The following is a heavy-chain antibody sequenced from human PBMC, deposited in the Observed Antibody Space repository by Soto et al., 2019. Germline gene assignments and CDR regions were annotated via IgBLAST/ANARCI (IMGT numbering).Heavy chain of an antibody. CDR3: AKKSLGSITLPALYYFDY. D-gene: IGHD1-20*01. V-gene: IGHV3-23*01. Sequence: EVQLLESGGGLVQPGGSLRLSCAASGFTFGSYALSWVRQAPGKVLEWVSVISGGGDATYYPDSVKGRFTTSRDNSKNTVYLQMNSLRAEDTAVYYCAKKSLGSITLPALYYFDYWGKGTLVTVSS. CDR1: GFTFGSYA. CDR2: ISGGGDAT. J-gene: IGHJ4*02.